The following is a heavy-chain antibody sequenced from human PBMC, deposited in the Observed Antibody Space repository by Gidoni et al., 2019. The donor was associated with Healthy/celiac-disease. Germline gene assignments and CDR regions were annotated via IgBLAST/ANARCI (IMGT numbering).Heavy chain of an antibody. CDR3: TTANYDSSSWYGDAFDI. D-gene: IGHD6-13*01. CDR1: GFTFRNAW. Sequence: EVQLVESGGGLVKPGGSLRLSCAASGFTFRNAWMSWVRQAPGKGLEWVGRIKSKTDGGTTDYAAPVKGRFTISRDDSKNTLYLQMNSLKTEDTAVYYCTTANYDSSSWYGDAFDIWGQGTMVTVSS. J-gene: IGHJ3*02. CDR2: IKSKTDGGTT. V-gene: IGHV3-15*01.